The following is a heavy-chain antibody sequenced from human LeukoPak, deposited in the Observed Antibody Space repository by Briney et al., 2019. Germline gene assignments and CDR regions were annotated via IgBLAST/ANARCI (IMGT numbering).Heavy chain of an antibody. Sequence: PSETLSLTCTVSGGSISSYYWSWIRQPPGKGLEWIGYNYYSGSTNYNPSLKSRVTISVDTSKNQFSLKLSSVTAADTAVYYCARVDIVGATSSYFDYWGQGTLVTVSS. CDR1: GGSISSYY. D-gene: IGHD1-26*01. CDR2: NYYSGST. J-gene: IGHJ4*02. CDR3: ARVDIVGATSSYFDY. V-gene: IGHV4-59*01.